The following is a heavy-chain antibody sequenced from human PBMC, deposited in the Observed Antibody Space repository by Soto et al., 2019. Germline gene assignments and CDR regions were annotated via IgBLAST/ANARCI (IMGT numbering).Heavy chain of an antibody. Sequence: QLQLQESGSGLVKPSQTLSLTCAVSGGSISSGGSSWSWIRQPPGKGLEWIGYIYHSGSTYYNPSRESRVTISVDRSKNQFSLKLSSVTAADTAVYYCARAGDSSGPVALGYWGQGTLVTVSS. CDR2: IYHSGST. V-gene: IGHV4-30-2*01. CDR1: GGSISSGGSS. CDR3: ARAGDSSGPVALGY. D-gene: IGHD6-19*01. J-gene: IGHJ4*02.